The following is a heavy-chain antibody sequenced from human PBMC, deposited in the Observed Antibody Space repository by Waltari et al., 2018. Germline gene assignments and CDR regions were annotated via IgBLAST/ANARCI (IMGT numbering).Heavy chain of an antibody. D-gene: IGHD4-4*01. V-gene: IGHV3-48*01. CDR1: GFTFNSYI. J-gene: IGHJ1*01. Sequence: EVQLVESGGGLVQPGGSLRLSCAASGFTFNSYIMNWVRQAPGKGRECVSYISSSSSTIYYADSVKGRFTISRDNAKNSLYLQMNSLRAEDTAVYYCARDSNKKYFQHWGQGTLVTVSS. CDR2: ISSSSSTI. CDR3: ARDSNKKYFQH.